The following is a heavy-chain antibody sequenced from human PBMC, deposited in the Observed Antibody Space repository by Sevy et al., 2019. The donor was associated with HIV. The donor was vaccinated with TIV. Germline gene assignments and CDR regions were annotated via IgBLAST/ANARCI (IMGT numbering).Heavy chain of an antibody. CDR3: ARTPLLSIPGTTDVYFDN. D-gene: IGHD4-4*01. CDR1: GGTFSNYA. J-gene: IGHJ4*02. V-gene: IGHV1-69*13. CDR2: IIPIFGTT. Sequence: ASVKVSCKASGGTFSNYALSWVRQAPGQGLEWMGGIIPIFGTTNFAQTFRGRVTITADESRSTAYMELSSLKSADTAVYYCARTPLLSIPGTTDVYFDNWGQGTLVTVSS.